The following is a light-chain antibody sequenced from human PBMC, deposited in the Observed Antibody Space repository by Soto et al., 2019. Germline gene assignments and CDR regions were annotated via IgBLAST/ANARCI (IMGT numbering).Light chain of an antibody. J-gene: IGKJ1*01. CDR3: EQYNSDSRT. Sequence: DIQMTQSPSTLSASVGDRVTITCRASQSISAWLAWYQQKPGKAPKLLIYKASSLESGVQSRFSGSGSGTEFTLTISSLQPDDFATYYCEQYNSDSRTFGQGTKVEIK. CDR1: QSISAW. CDR2: KAS. V-gene: IGKV1-5*03.